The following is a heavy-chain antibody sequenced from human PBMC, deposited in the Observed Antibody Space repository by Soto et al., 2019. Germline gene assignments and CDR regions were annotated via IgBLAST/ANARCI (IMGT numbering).Heavy chain of an antibody. CDR2: ISSSSSYI. CDR1: GFTFSSYS. J-gene: IGHJ6*03. V-gene: IGHV3-21*01. D-gene: IGHD6-6*01. CDR3: ARVGAARLYMDV. Sequence: GGSLRLSCAASGFTFSSYSMNWVRQAPGKGLEWVSSISSSSSYIYYADSVKGRFTISRDNAKNSLYLQMNSLRAEDTAVYYCARVGAARLYMDVWGKGTTVTVS.